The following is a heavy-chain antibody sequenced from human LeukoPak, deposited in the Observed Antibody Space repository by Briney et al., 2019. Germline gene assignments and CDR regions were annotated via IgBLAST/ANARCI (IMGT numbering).Heavy chain of an antibody. CDR1: GFTFSSYS. D-gene: IGHD3-22*01. CDR3: ARANFYDSSGYLDY. Sequence: GGSLRHSCAASGFTFSSYSMNWVRQAPGKGLEWVSSISSSSSYIYYADSVKGRFTISRDNAKNSLYLQMNSLRAEDTAVYYCARANFYDSSGYLDYWGQGTLVTVSS. V-gene: IGHV3-21*01. J-gene: IGHJ4*02. CDR2: ISSSSSYI.